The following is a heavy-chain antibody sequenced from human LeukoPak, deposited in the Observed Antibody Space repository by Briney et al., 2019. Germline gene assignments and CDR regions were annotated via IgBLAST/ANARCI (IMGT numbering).Heavy chain of an antibody. CDR3: ARVDDIGYDSSGYYYFDY. V-gene: IGHV1-69*04. CDR2: IIPILGIA. D-gene: IGHD3-22*01. Sequence: GASVKVSCKASGGTFSSYAISWVRQAPGQGGEWMGRIIPILGIANYAQKFQGRVTITADKSTSTAYMELSSLRSEDTAVYYCARVDDIGYDSSGYYYFDYWGQGTLVTVSS. J-gene: IGHJ4*02. CDR1: GGTFSSYA.